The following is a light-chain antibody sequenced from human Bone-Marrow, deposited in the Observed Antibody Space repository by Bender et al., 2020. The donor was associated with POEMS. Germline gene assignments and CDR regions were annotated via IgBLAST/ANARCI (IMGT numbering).Light chain of an antibody. J-gene: IGLJ2*01. CDR1: SSDVGDNNY. V-gene: IGLV2-14*03. Sequence: QSALTQPPSASGSPGQSVTISCTGTSSDVGDNNYVSWYQQHPGKAPKLMIHDVINRPSGVSNRFSGSKSHNTASLTISGLQAEDEADYYCSSYTGSGTLVVFGGGTRLTVL. CDR2: DVI. CDR3: SSYTGSGTLVV.